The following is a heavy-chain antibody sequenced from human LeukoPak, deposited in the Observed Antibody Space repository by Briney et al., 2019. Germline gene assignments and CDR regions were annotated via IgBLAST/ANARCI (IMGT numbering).Heavy chain of an antibody. CDR3: ARDTVAGQIYFDH. J-gene: IGHJ4*02. CDR1: GFTFSSYS. Sequence: PGGSLRLSCAASGFTFSSYSINWVRQAPGKGLEWVSYISSTGSTTFYADSVKGRFTISRDNAKNSLYLQVDSLRVGDTAVYYCARDTVAGQIYFDHWGQGTLVTVSS. D-gene: IGHD6-19*01. CDR2: ISSTGSTT. V-gene: IGHV3-48*04.